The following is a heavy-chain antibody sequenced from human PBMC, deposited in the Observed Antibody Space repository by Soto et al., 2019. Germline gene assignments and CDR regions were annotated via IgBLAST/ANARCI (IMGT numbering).Heavy chain of an antibody. CDR1: GGTFSSYA. CDR2: IIPIFGTA. J-gene: IGHJ4*02. D-gene: IGHD3-3*01. Sequence: ASVKVSCKASGGTFSSYAISWVRQAPGQGLEWMGGIIPIFGTANYAQKFQGRVTITADKSTSTAYRELSSLRSEDTALYYRPKRDTSGFLPYFDNWGQGSQVTVAS. V-gene: IGHV1-69*06. CDR3: PKRDTSGFLPYFDN.